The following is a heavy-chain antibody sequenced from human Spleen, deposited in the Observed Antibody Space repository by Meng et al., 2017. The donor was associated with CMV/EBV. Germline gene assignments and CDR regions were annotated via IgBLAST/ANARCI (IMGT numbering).Heavy chain of an antibody. J-gene: IGHJ6*02. V-gene: IGHV3-7*01. D-gene: IGHD6-19*01. CDR1: GFTFSSYW. CDR3: ARDPLGSSGWFSVIGMDV. Sequence: GGSLRLSCAASGFTFSSYWMTWVRQAPGKGLDWVANIKQDGSEKYYVDSVKGRFTISRDNAKNSLYLQMNSLRVEDTAVYYCARDPLGSSGWFSVIGMDVWGQGTTVTVSS. CDR2: IKQDGSEK.